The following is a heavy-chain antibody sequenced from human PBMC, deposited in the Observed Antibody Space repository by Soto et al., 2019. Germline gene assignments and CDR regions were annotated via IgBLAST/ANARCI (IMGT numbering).Heavy chain of an antibody. CDR2: FDPEDGET. Sequence: ASVKVSCKVSGYTLTELSMHWVRQAPGKGLEWMGGFDPEDGETIYAQKFQGRVTMTEDTSTDTAYMELSSLRSEDTAVYYCATDPPYYYDSTHAFDIWGQGTMVTVSS. V-gene: IGHV1-24*01. CDR1: GYTLTELS. D-gene: IGHD3-22*01. CDR3: ATDPPYYYDSTHAFDI. J-gene: IGHJ3*02.